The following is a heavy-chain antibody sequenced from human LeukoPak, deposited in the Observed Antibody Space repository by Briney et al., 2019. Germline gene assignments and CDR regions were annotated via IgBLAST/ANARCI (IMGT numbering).Heavy chain of an antibody. CDR2: MHTGGST. J-gene: IGHJ4*02. D-gene: IGHD5-24*01. CDR1: GGSISSYY. CDR3: ARGRVGSAYYIDY. Sequence: PSETLSLTCTVSGGSISSYYWSWIRQPAGKGLEWIGRMHTGGSTNYNPSLKSRATISTDTSKNQFSLKLTSVTAADTAIYYCARGRVGSAYYIDYWGQGTLVTVSS. V-gene: IGHV4-4*07.